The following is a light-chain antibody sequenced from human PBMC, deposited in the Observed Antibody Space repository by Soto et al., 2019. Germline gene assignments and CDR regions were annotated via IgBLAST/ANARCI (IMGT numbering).Light chain of an antibody. V-gene: IGLV2-23*02. Sequence: QSALTQPASVSGSPGQSITVSCIGTTVDVGSYNLVSWYQQHPGKAPKLMIYEVTKPPSGVSNRFSGSKSGNTASLTISGLQAEDEADYDCCSYALSGTWMFGGGIPLNVL. J-gene: IGLJ3*02. CDR3: CSYALSGTWM. CDR1: TVDVGSYNL. CDR2: EVT.